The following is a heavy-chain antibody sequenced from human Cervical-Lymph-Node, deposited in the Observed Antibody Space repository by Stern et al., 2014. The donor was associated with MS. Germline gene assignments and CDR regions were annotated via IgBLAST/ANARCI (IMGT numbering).Heavy chain of an antibody. Sequence: QVQLVQSGAEVKKPGSSVKVSCKASGGSFSSHTITWVRQAPGQGLECMGRLTPIIGTPNYAQKFQDRVTFTADIYTKTAYMEVSNLKSEDTAVYSCARIIRVAATASFYFDNWGQGTLVTVSS. CDR2: LTPIIGTP. V-gene: IGHV1-69*08. CDR3: ARIIRVAATASFYFDN. D-gene: IGHD1-26*01. J-gene: IGHJ4*02. CDR1: GGSFSSHT.